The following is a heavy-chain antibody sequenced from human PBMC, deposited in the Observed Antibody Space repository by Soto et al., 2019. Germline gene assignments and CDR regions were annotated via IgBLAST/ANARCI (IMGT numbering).Heavy chain of an antibody. D-gene: IGHD3-3*01. CDR2: IYYSGST. CDR3: ARGHYYDFWSGTDAQDYGMDV. Sequence: SETLSLTCTVSGGSISSGGCYWSWIPKHPGKGLEWIGYIYYSGSTYYNPSLKSRVTVSVDTSKNQFSLKLSSVTAADTAVYYCARGHYYDFWSGTDAQDYGMDVWGQGTTVTVSS. J-gene: IGHJ6*02. CDR1: GGSISSGGCY. V-gene: IGHV4-31*03.